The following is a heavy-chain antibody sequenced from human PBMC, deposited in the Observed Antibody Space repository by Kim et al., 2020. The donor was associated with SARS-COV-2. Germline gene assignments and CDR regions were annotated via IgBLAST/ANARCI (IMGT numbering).Heavy chain of an antibody. CDR3: ARDPVGGDPAY. V-gene: IGHV3-53*01. J-gene: IGHJ4*02. CDR2: IYSGGST. Sequence: GSLRLSCSASGFTVSSNYMSWVRQAPGKGLEWVSVIYSGGSTYYADSVKGRFTISRDNSKNTLYLQMNSLRAEDTAVYYCARDPVGGDPAYWGQGTLVTVSS. CDR1: GFTVSSNY. D-gene: IGHD2-21*02.